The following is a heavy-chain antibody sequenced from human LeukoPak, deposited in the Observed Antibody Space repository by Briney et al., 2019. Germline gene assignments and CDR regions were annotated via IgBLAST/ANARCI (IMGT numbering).Heavy chain of an antibody. Sequence: GESLKISCKGSGYSFTSYWIGWVRQMPGKGLEWMGIIYPGDSDTRYSPSFQGQVTISADKSISTAYLQWSSLKASDTAMYYCARLIFGESGWHTGNWFDPWGQGTLVTVSS. CDR2: IYPGDSDT. CDR1: GYSFTSYW. CDR3: ARLIFGESGWHTGNWFDP. D-gene: IGHD3-10*02. J-gene: IGHJ5*02. V-gene: IGHV5-51*01.